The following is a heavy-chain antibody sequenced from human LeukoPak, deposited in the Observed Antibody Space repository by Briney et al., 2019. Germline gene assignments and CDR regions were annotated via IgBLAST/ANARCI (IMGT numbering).Heavy chain of an antibody. CDR3: ARRYYYGSGRTNWFDP. J-gene: IGHJ5*02. CDR1: GYSFPSYW. Sequence: GESLKISCKGSGYSFPSYWIGWVRQMPGKGLEWMGSIYPGDSYTRYRPSFQGQVTISADNSISTAYLQWSTLKASDTAMYYCARRYYYGSGRTNWFDPWGQGTLVTVSS. V-gene: IGHV5-51*01. CDR2: IYPGDSYT. D-gene: IGHD3-10*01.